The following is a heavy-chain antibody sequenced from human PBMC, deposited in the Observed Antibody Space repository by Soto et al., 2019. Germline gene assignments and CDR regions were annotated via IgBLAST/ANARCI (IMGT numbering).Heavy chain of an antibody. CDR2: ILHTGGT. Sequence: PSETLSLTCSVSAGYISGGGFSWSWIRQPPGKGLEWIGYILHTGGTQYNPSLKSRVSMSVDKSKNQFSLHLTSVTAADTAVYYCARLQFGEGFDYWGQGALVTVSS. V-gene: IGHV4-30-2*01. CDR1: AGYISGGGFS. J-gene: IGHJ4*02. CDR3: ARLQFGEGFDY. D-gene: IGHD3-10*01.